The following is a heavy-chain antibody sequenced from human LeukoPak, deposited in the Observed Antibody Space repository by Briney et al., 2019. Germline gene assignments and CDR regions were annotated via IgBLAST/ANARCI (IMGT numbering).Heavy chain of an antibody. Sequence: SETLSLTCTVSGGSISSYYWSWIRQPPGKGLEWIGYIYYSGSTNYNPSLKSRVTISVDTSKNQFSLKLSSVTAADTAVYYCARDTYNWNYDYWGQGTLVTVSS. CDR2: IYYSGST. CDR1: GGSISSYY. J-gene: IGHJ4*02. CDR3: ARDTYNWNYDY. D-gene: IGHD1-7*01. V-gene: IGHV4-59*01.